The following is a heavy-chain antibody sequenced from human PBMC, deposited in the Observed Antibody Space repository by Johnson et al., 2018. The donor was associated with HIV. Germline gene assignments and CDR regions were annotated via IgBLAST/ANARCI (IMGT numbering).Heavy chain of an antibody. CDR1: EFTFSNYW. D-gene: IGHD3-16*01. CDR3: LGELQSGAFDI. J-gene: IGHJ3*02. V-gene: IGHV3-7*05. CDR2: IKPDGREK. Sequence: VQLVESGGGLVQPGGSLRLSCAASEFTFSNYWMHWVRQAPGKGLEWVANIKPDGREKSYVDSVKGRFTISRDNAKNSLYLQMNSLRDEDTAVYYCLGELQSGAFDIWGHGTMVTVSS.